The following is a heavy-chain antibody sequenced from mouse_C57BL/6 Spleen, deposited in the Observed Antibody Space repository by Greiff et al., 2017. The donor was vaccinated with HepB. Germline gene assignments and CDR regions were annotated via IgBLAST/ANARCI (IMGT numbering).Heavy chain of an antibody. CDR2: ISSGGSYT. Sequence: EVQGVESGGDLVKPGGSLKLSCAASGFTFSSYGMSWVRQTPDKRLEWVATISSGGSYTYYPDSVKGRFTISRDNAKNTLYLPMSSLQSEDTSMYYCARPLSTTVDAMDYWGQGTSVTVSS. J-gene: IGHJ4*01. D-gene: IGHD1-1*01. CDR3: ARPLSTTVDAMDY. CDR1: GFTFSSYG. V-gene: IGHV5-6*01.